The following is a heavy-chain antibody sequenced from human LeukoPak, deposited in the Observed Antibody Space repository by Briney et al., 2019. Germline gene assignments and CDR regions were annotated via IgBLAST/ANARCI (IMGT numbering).Heavy chain of an antibody. Sequence: GASVKVSCKASGYTFTSYDINWVRQATGQGLEWMGWMNPNSGNTGYAQKFQGRVTMTRNTSISTAYMELSSLRSEDTAVYYCARASGWYEGVRFDPWGQGTLVTVSS. V-gene: IGHV1-8*01. D-gene: IGHD6-19*01. J-gene: IGHJ5*02. CDR2: MNPNSGNT. CDR3: ARASGWYEGVRFDP. CDR1: GYTFTSYD.